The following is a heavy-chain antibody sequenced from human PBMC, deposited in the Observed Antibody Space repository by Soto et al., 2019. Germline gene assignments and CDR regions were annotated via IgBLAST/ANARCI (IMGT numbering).Heavy chain of an antibody. J-gene: IGHJ6*02. CDR1: GFTFRDYA. CDR2: ISSDATNK. D-gene: IGHD6-6*01. CDR3: ARQGMAARKYYSTYLDV. Sequence: QVQLVESGGGVVQPGRSLRLSCAASGFTFRDYAMQWVRQAPGKGLEWVTLISSDATNKYLADSVKGRFTISRDNSKNTLYLQMNSLRVEDTGLYYCARQGMAARKYYSTYLDVWGQGTTVIV. V-gene: IGHV3-30-3*01.